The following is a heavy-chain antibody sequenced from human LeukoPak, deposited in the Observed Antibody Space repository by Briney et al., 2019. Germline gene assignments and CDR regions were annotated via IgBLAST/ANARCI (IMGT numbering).Heavy chain of an antibody. CDR2: ISYDGRNK. Sequence: GGSLRLSCAASGFTFSSYAMHWVRQAPGKGLEWVAVISYDGRNKYYADSVKGRFTVSRDNSRNTMYLQMNTLRPDDTAVYYCAREVGDYAEDYFDYWAREPRSPSPQ. D-gene: IGHD4-17*01. V-gene: IGHV3-30*04. CDR1: GFTFSSYA. CDR3: AREVGDYAEDYFDY. J-gene: IGHJ4*02.